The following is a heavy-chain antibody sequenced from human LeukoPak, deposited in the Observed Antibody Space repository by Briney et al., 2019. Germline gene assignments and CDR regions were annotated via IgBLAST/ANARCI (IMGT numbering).Heavy chain of an antibody. J-gene: IGHJ4*02. D-gene: IGHD3-16*02. CDR2: INHSGST. V-gene: IGHV4-34*01. CDR1: GGSFSGYY. Sequence: PSETPSLTCAVYGGSFSGYYWSWIRQPPGKGLEWIGEINHSGSTNYNPSLKSRVTISVDTSKKQFSLKLSSVTAADTAVYYCARGLSAVVYWGQGTLVTVSS. CDR3: ARGLSAVVY.